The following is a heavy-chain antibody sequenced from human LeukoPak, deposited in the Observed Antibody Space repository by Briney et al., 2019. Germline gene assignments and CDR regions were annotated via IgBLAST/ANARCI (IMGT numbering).Heavy chain of an antibody. CDR2: IKSNTDGGTT. V-gene: IGHV3-15*01. CDR1: GFTFINAW. Sequence: GGSLRLSCAASGFTFINAWMNWVRQTPGKGLEWVGRIKSNTDGGTTDYATPVKGRFTISRDDSKNMLYLQMNSLKTEDTGVYYCASARFGELYWGQRTLVTVSS. CDR3: ASARFGELY. D-gene: IGHD3-10*01. J-gene: IGHJ4*02.